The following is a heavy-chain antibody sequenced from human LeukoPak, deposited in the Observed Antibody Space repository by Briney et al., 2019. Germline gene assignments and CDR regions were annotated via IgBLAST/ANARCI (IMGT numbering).Heavy chain of an antibody. CDR2: IYYSNNT. Sequence: PSETLSLTCSVSGESIKSTSNYWAWVRQPPGKGLEWIGHIYYSNNTYYNSSLKSRVTISDGTSKNQVSLSLRSVTAADTALYFCVRRVAGTFYFDKWGEGSLVSVSS. CDR1: GESIKSTSNY. D-gene: IGHD6-19*01. J-gene: IGHJ4*02. CDR3: VRRVAGTFYFDK. V-gene: IGHV4-39*01.